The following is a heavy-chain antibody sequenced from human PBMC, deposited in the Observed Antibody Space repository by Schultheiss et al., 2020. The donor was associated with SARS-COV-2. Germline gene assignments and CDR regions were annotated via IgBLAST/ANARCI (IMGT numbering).Heavy chain of an antibody. CDR2: IDWDDDK. Sequence: TLSLTCTVSGGSVSSGSYYWSWIRQPPGKALEWLALIDWDDDKYYSTSLKTRLTISKDTSKNQVVLTMTNMDPVDTATYYCARYVDTAHDYWGQGTLVTVSS. CDR1: GGSVSSGSYY. CDR3: ARYVDTAHDY. J-gene: IGHJ4*02. V-gene: IGHV2-70*01. D-gene: IGHD5-18*01.